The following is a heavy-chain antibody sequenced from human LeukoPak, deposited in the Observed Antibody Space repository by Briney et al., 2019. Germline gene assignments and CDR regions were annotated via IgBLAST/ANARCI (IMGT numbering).Heavy chain of an antibody. Sequence: GGSLRLSCAASGFTFDDYAMHWVRQAPGKVLEWVAVISYDGSNKYYADSVKGRFTISRDNAKNSLYLQMNSLRAEDTAVYYCARGLGYFDYWGQGTLVTVSS. J-gene: IGHJ4*02. CDR3: ARGLGYFDY. CDR2: ISYDGSNK. V-gene: IGHV3-30-3*01. CDR1: GFTFDDYA.